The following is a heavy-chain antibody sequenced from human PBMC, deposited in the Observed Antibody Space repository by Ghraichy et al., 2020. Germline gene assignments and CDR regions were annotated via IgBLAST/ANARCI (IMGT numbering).Heavy chain of an antibody. Sequence: SCVASGFTFRSYSMTWVRQSPGKGLEWVSSISDRTGDKYYADSVQGRFTISRDDAKNSVSLQMDFLRGDDTATYFCARAHTIVDKTLAAAHWGQGTLVTVSS. V-gene: IGHV3-21*06. D-gene: IGHD5-12*01. CDR3: ARAHTIVDKTLAAAH. J-gene: IGHJ4*02. CDR1: GFTFRSYS. CDR2: ISDRTGDK.